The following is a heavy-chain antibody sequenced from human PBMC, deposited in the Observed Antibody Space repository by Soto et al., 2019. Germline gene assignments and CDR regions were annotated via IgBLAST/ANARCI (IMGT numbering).Heavy chain of an antibody. J-gene: IGHJ4*02. Sequence: QVQLVQSGAEVKKPGASVKVSCKTSGYTFTNYNINWVRQATGQGLEWMGWMNPNSGNTGYAQKFQGRVTMTRNTSITPAFMEVSSLRSGGPGVYYCARGGASSTSSPFYYWGQGTLVTGSS. CDR3: ARGGASSTSSPFYY. CDR2: MNPNSGNT. CDR1: GYTFTNYN. D-gene: IGHD6-6*01. V-gene: IGHV1-8*01.